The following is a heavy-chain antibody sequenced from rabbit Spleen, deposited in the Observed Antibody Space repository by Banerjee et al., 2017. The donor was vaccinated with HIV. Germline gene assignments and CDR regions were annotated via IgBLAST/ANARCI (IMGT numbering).Heavy chain of an antibody. J-gene: IGHJ4*01. Sequence: QEQLEESGGDLVKPEGSLTLTCTASGFTIGSVYYMCWVRQAPGKGLEWIACINAATAKPVYATWAKGRFTISRTSSTTVTLRMTSLTAADTATYFCARDLVGVIGWNFYLWGPGTLVTVS. D-gene: IGHD1-1*01. CDR1: GFTIGSVYY. V-gene: IGHV1S45*01. CDR2: INAATAKP. CDR3: ARDLVGVIGWNFYL.